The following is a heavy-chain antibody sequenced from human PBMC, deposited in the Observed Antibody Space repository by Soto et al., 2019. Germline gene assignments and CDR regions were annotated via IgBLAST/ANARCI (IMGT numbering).Heavy chain of an antibody. CDR3: ARSNYYDSSGYDY. CDR1: GGSFSGYY. V-gene: IGHV4-34*01. J-gene: IGHJ4*02. Sequence: SETLSLTCAVYGGSFSGYYWSWIRQPPGKGLEWIGEINHSGSTNYNPSLKSRVTISVDTSKNQFSLKLSSVTAADTAVYYCARSNYYDSSGYDYWGQGTLVTVTS. CDR2: INHSGST. D-gene: IGHD3-22*01.